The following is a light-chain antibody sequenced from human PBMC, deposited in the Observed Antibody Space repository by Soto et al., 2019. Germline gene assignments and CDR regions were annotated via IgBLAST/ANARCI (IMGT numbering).Light chain of an antibody. J-gene: IGKJ5*01. CDR3: QQSYSTPRT. V-gene: IGKV1-39*01. CDR2: AAS. CDR1: QPISTY. Sequence: DIQMTQSPSSLSASVGDRVTITCRASQPISTYLNWYHQKPEKAPKLLIYAASSLQSGVPSRFSGSGSGTDFTLTISSLQPEDFATYYCQQSYSTPRTFGQGTRLEIK.